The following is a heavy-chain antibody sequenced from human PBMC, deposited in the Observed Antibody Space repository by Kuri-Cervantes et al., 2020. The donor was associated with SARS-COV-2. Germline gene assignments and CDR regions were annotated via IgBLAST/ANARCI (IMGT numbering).Heavy chain of an antibody. J-gene: IGHJ4*02. D-gene: IGHD5-18*01. CDR2: IYYSGST. V-gene: IGHV4-59*08. Sequence: SETLSLTCTVSGGSISSHYWSWIRQPSGKGLEWIGYIYYSGSTNYNPSLKSRVTISVDTSKNQFSLKLSSVTAADTAVYYCARHEGWFPLWLPFDYWGQGTLVTVSS. CDR1: GGSISSHY. CDR3: ARHEGWFPLWLPFDY.